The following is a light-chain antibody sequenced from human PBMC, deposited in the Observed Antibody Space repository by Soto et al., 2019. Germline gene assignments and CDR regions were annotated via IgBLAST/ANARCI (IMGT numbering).Light chain of an antibody. CDR3: SSYTSRSPVV. CDR2: DVS. CDR1: SSDVGGYNY. J-gene: IGLJ7*01. Sequence: QSALTQPASVSGSPGQSITISCTGTSSDVGGYNYVSWYQHHPGKAPKLMVNDVSNRPSGVSNRFSGSRSGNTASLTISGLQAEDEADYYCSSYTSRSPVVFGGGTQLTVL. V-gene: IGLV2-14*03.